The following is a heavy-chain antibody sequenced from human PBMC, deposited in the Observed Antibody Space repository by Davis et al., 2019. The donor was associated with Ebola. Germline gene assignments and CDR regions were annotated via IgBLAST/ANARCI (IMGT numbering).Heavy chain of an antibody. V-gene: IGHV3-53*04. CDR1: GFTVSSNY. Sequence: GGSLRLSCAASGFTVSSNYMTWVRQAPGKGLEWVSVIYNGGRTFYADSVKGRFTISRHNLKNMLYLQMNSLRPEDTAVYYCGVQGDYWGQGTLVTASS. J-gene: IGHJ4*02. CDR2: IYNGGRT. CDR3: GVQGDY.